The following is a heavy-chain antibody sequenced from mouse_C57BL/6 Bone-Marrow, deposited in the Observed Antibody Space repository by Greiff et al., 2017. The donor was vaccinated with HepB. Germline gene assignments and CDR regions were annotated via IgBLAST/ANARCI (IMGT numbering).Heavy chain of an antibody. CDR3: ASVVYYYDY. D-gene: IGHD1-1*02. CDR1: GYTFTSYG. J-gene: IGHJ2*01. Sequence: QVQLQQSGAELARPGASVKLSCKASGYTFTSYGISWVKQRTGQGLEWIGEIYPRSGNTYYNEKFKGKATLTADKSSSTAYMELRSLTSEDSAVYFCASVVYYYDYWGQGTTLTVSS. CDR2: IYPRSGNT. V-gene: IGHV1-81*01.